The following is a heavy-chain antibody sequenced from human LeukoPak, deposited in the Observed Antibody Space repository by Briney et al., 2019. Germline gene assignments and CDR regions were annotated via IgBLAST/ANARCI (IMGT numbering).Heavy chain of an antibody. Sequence: GGSLRLSCAASGFTFDDYGMSWVRQAPGKGLEWVSGINWNGGSTGYADSVKGRFTISRDNAKNFLYLQMNSLRAEDTAFYYCARGYGDYDFFFNYWGQGTLVTVSS. J-gene: IGHJ4*02. V-gene: IGHV3-20*04. CDR1: GFTFDDYG. CDR2: INWNGGST. CDR3: ARGYGDYDFFFNY. D-gene: IGHD4-17*01.